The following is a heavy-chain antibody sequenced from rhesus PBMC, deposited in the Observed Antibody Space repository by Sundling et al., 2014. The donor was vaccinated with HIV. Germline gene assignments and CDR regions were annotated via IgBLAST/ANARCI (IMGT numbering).Heavy chain of an antibody. CDR2: LYGRGGNS. CDR1: GVSISSKY. D-gene: IGHD2-27*01. V-gene: IGHV4-160*01. J-gene: IGHJ3*01. CDR3: ASEIFTSNAFDF. Sequence: QVQLQESGPGLVKPPETLALTCAVSGVSISSKYWSWIRQAPGKGLEWIGGLYGRGGNSYLSPSLKSRVTLSINTSKNQFSLKLNSVTAADTAVYFCASEIFTSNAFDFWGQGLSITVSS.